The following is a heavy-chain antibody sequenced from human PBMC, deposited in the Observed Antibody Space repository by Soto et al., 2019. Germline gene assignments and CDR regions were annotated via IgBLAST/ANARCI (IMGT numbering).Heavy chain of an antibody. CDR1: GYTFTNYA. V-gene: IGHV1-3*01. J-gene: IGHJ6*03. CDR3: ARDALIQGYYYCYMDG. CDR2: INAGNGDT. D-gene: IGHD5-18*01. Sequence: QVPLVQSGAEVKKPGASVKVSCKASGYTFTNYAMHWVRQAPGQRLEGMGWINAGNGDTKYSQKFQGRVTITRDTPASTAYMELSRLRSEDTAVYHCARDALIQGYYYCYMDGWGKGTTVTVSS.